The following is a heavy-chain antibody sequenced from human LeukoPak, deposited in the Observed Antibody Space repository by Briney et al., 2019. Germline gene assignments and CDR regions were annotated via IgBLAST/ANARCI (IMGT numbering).Heavy chain of an antibody. V-gene: IGHV4-39*01. Sequence: PSETLSLTCSVSGGSISTNFYSWGWIRQPPGKGLEWIGSMYYSGSTYYSPSLESRVTISADTSKNQFFLKLSSVTAADTAVYYCARRGDYWGRGTPVTVSS. CDR3: ARRGDY. CDR1: GGSISTNFYS. J-gene: IGHJ4*02. D-gene: IGHD3-16*01. CDR2: MYYSGST.